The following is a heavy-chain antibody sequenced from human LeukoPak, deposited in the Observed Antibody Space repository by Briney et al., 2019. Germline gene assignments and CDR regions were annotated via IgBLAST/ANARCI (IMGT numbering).Heavy chain of an antibody. D-gene: IGHD3-10*01. Sequence: PGGSLRLSCAASGFTFSSYGMHWVRQAPGKGLEWVAVISYDGSNKYYADSVKGRFTISRDNSKNTLYLQMNSLRAEDTAVYYCAKYGDSGVLDYWGQGTLVTVSS. CDR3: AKYGDSGVLDY. CDR2: ISYDGSNK. J-gene: IGHJ4*02. V-gene: IGHV3-30*18. CDR1: GFTFSSYG.